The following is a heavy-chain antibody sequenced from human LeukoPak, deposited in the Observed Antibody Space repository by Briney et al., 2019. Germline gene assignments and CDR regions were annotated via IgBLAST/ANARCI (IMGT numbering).Heavy chain of an antibody. J-gene: IGHJ2*01. Sequence: ASVKVSCKASGYTFTSYGISWVRQAPGQGLEWMGWISAYNGNTNYAQKLQGRVTMTTDTSTSTAYMELRSLRSDDTAVYYCAKVAAAVKDYWYFDLWGRGTLVTVSS. CDR3: AKVAAAVKDYWYFDL. CDR2: ISAYNGNT. V-gene: IGHV1-18*01. CDR1: GYTFTSYG. D-gene: IGHD6-13*01.